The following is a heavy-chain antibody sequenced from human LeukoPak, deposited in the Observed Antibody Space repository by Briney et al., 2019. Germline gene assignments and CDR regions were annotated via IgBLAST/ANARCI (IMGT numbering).Heavy chain of an antibody. D-gene: IGHD3-22*01. V-gene: IGHV1-2*02. CDR1: GYTFTGYY. J-gene: IGHJ4*02. CDR2: INPNSGGT. Sequence: ASVKVSCKASGYTFTGYYMHWVRQAPGQGLEWMGWINPNSGGTNYAQKFQGRVTMTRDTSISTAYMELSRLRSDDTAVYYCARDIRGSSGYSNSNYWGQGTLVTVSP. CDR3: ARDIRGSSGYSNSNY.